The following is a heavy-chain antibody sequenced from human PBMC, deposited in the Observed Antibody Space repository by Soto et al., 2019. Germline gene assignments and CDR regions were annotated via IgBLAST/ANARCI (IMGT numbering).Heavy chain of an antibody. D-gene: IGHD3-22*01. CDR3: ARERVTAMIVDSNAFDI. CDR1: GGSISSGGYY. J-gene: IGHJ3*02. V-gene: IGHV4-31*03. Sequence: SETLSLTCTVSGGSISSGGYYWSWIRQHPGKRLEWIGYIYYSGSTYYNPSLKSRVTISVDTSKNQFSLKLSSVTAADTAVYYCARERVTAMIVDSNAFDIWGQGTMVTVSS. CDR2: IYYSGST.